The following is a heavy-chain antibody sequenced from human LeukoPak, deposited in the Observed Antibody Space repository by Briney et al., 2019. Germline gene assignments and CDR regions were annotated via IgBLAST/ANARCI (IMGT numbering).Heavy chain of an antibody. J-gene: IGHJ5*02. CDR2: IYHSGRA. Sequence: SETLSLTCTISGGSVITTHWWNWVRQSPGKGLEWIGEIYHSGRANYNPSLGSRVTISVDKSKNHLSLKLTSVTAADTAVYYCAREGDYYGPGSHYGGAFDPWGQGTLVTVSS. CDR1: GGSVITTHW. D-gene: IGHD3-10*01. V-gene: IGHV4/OR15-8*01. CDR3: AREGDYYGPGSHYGGAFDP.